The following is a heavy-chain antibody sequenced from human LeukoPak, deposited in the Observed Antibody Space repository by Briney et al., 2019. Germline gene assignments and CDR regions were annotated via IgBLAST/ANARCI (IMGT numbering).Heavy chain of an antibody. Sequence: GGSLRLSCVASGFTFSSYTMNWVRQAPGKGLEWVSSISGSGYSTYFADSVKGRFTISSDTSKNTVFLQMNILRADDTAVYYCAKATFSSSWNLYFDSWGQGTLVTVSS. CDR3: AKATFSSSWNLYFDS. D-gene: IGHD6-13*01. CDR1: GFTFSSYT. CDR2: ISGSGYST. V-gene: IGHV3-23*01. J-gene: IGHJ4*02.